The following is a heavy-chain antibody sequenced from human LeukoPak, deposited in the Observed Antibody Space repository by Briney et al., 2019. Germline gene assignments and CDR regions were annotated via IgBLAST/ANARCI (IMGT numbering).Heavy chain of an antibody. CDR3: ARDRVLRYSL. V-gene: IGHV3-74*01. J-gene: IGHJ4*02. CDR2: INSDRSST. D-gene: IGHD3-9*01. CDR1: GFSFSSYW. Sequence: GGSLRLSCAASGFSFSSYWCYWWRQQPRGGRVWVSRINSDRSSTSYADSVKGRFTISRDNAKNTLYLQMNSLRAEDTAVYYCARDRVLRYSLWGQGTLVTVSS.